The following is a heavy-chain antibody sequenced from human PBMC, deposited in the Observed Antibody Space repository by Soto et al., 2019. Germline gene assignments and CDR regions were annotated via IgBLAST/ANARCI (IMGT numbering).Heavy chain of an antibody. V-gene: IGHV1-2*02. D-gene: IGHD4-4*01. J-gene: IGHJ5*02. CDR1: GYTFINYY. Sequence: VKVSCKASGYTFINYYMHWLRRAPGQGLEWMGRINPKSDDTNYAQKFQGRVTMTRDTSIDTAYLELTGLTSDDTAIYYCARKHSLDYIRWGLDPWGQGTLVTVSS. CDR3: ARKHSLDYIRWGLDP. CDR2: INPKSDDT.